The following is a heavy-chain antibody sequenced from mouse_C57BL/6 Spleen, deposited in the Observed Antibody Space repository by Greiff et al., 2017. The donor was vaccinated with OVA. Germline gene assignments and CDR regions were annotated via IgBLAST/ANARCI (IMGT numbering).Heavy chain of an antibody. D-gene: IGHD2-4*01. CDR3: ARSPCDYDLGYAIDY. Sequence: EVKLMESGGGLVQPGGSLKLSCAASGFTFSDYYMYWVRQTPEKRLEWVAYISNGGGSTYYPDTVKGRFTITRDNAKNTLYLKIGQLKSEDTAMYYCARSPCDYDLGYAIDYWGQGTSVTVSS. CDR1: GFTFSDYY. J-gene: IGHJ4*01. V-gene: IGHV5-12*01. CDR2: ISNGGGST.